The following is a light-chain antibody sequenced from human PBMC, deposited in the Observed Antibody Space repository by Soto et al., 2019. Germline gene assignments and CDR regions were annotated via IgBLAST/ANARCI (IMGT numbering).Light chain of an antibody. CDR2: IAS. J-gene: IGKJ4*01. CDR3: QQSKSFPLT. V-gene: IGKV1-12*01. CDR1: QDINSW. Sequence: DIQMTQSPSSVSASVGDRVTITCRASQDINSWLTWYQQKPGNAPKVLIYIASRLQPGVPSRFSGRGSGTDFSLTISNLQPEDFANYFCQQSKSFPLTFGGGTKVEIK.